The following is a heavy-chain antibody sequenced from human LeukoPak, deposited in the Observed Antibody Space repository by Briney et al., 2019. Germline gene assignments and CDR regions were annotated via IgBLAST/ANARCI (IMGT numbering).Heavy chain of an antibody. CDR2: IYHSGST. D-gene: IGHD4-23*01. CDR3: ARNDYGGNSGFR. V-gene: IGHV4-38-2*01. J-gene: IGHJ4*02. CDR1: GYSISSGYY. Sequence: SETLSLTCAVSGYSISSGYYWGWIRQPPGKGLEWIGSIYHSGSTYYNPSLKSRVTISVDTSKNQFSLKLSSVTAADTAVHYCARNDYGGNSGFRWGQGTLVTVSS.